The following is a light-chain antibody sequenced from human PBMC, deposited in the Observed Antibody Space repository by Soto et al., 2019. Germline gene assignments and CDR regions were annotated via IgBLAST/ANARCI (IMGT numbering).Light chain of an antibody. CDR2: VTS. CDR1: QNIRTY. Sequence: DIQMTQSPPSLSASVGDRVTITCRASQNIRTYLNWYQQKPGKAPRLLIYVTSTFHTGVPSRLNGSASRTDFTLTISTLHPEDFATYFCQQGYSIPYTFRLGTNVDIX. CDR3: QQGYSIPYT. J-gene: IGKJ2*01. V-gene: IGKV1-39*01.